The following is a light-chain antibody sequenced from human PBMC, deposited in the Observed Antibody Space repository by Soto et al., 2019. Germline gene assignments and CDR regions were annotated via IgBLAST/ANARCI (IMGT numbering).Light chain of an antibody. CDR1: SSDVGSYNY. V-gene: IGLV2-14*03. Sequence: QSVLTQPASVSGSPGQSITISCTGTSSDVGSYNYVSWYQQHPGKAPKLMIYDVSNRPSGVSNRFSGSKSGNTASLTISGLQDEDEADYYCNAYTGTSTPYVFGTGSKVTVL. J-gene: IGLJ1*01. CDR2: DVS. CDR3: NAYTGTSTPYV.